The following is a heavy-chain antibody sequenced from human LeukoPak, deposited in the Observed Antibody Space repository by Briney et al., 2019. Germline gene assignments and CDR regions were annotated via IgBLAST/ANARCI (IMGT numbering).Heavy chain of an antibody. CDR1: GGSISSGSYY. CDR3: ASRSPGRRFLDYFDC. J-gene: IGHJ4*02. CDR2: IYTSGST. Sequence: PSETLSLTCTVSGGSISSGSYYWSWIRQPAGKGLEWIGRIYTSGSTSYNPSLKSRVTISVDTSKNQFSLKLSSVTAADTAVYYCASRSPGRRFLDYFDCWGQGTLVTVSS. D-gene: IGHD3-3*01. V-gene: IGHV4-61*02.